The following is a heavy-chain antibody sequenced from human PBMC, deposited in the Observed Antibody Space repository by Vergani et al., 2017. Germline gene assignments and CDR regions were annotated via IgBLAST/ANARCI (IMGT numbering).Heavy chain of an antibody. J-gene: IGHJ4*02. CDR1: GGSISSSSYY. V-gene: IGHV4-39*01. CDR2: IYYSGST. Sequence: QLQLQESGPGLVKPSETLSLTCTVSGGSISSSSYYWGWIRQPPGMGLEWIGSIYYSGSTYYNPSLKSRVTISVDTSKNQFSLKLSSVTAADTAVYYCARNNDFDYWGQGTLVTVSS. CDR3: ARNNDFDY. D-gene: IGHD1/OR15-1a*01.